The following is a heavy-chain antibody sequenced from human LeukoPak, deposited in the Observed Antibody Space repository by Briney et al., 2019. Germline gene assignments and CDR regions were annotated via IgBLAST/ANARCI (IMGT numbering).Heavy chain of an antibody. J-gene: IGHJ6*02. CDR2: MNPNSGGT. V-gene: IGHV1-2*02. Sequence: ASVKVSCKASGYXFTGYYMHWVRQAPGQGLEWMGWMNPNSGGTNYAQKFQGRVTMTRDTSISTAYMELSRLRSDDTAVYYCARGTTVTSYYYGMDVWGQGTTVTVSS. D-gene: IGHD4-17*01. CDR3: ARGTTVTSYYYGMDV. CDR1: GYXFTGYY.